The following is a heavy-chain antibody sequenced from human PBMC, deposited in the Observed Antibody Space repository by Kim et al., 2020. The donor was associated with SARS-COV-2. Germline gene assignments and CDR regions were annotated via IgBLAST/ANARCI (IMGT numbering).Heavy chain of an antibody. CDR3: ARDPPPERYYDSTAFDI. J-gene: IGHJ3*02. Sequence: VKGRFTISRDNAKNSLYLQMNSLRAEDTAVYYCARDPPPERYYDSTAFDIWGQGTMVTVSS. D-gene: IGHD3-22*01. V-gene: IGHV3-21*01.